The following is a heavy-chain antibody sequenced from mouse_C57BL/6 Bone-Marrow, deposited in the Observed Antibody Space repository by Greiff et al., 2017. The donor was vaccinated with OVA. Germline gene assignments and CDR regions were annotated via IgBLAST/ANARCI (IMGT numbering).Heavy chain of an antibody. J-gene: IGHJ4*01. V-gene: IGHV1-55*01. D-gene: IGHD3-2*02. Sequence: VQLQQPGAELVKPGASVKMSCKASGYTFTSYWITWVKQRPGQGLEWIGDIYPGSGSTNYNEKFKSKTTLTVDTSSSTAYMWLSSLTSEDSAVYYCADSSGYGAMDYWGQGTSVTVSS. CDR1: GYTFTSYW. CDR3: ADSSGYGAMDY. CDR2: IYPGSGST.